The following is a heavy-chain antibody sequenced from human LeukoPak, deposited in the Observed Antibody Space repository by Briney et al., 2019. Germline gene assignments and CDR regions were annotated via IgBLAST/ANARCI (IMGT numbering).Heavy chain of an antibody. CDR3: ARDLITGTVNY. Sequence: GGFLRLSCAASGFTFSDYYMSWIRQAPGKGLEWVSYISSSGSTIYYADSVKGRFAISRDNAKNSLYLQMNSLRAEDTAVYYCARDLITGTVNYWGQGTLVTVSS. V-gene: IGHV3-11*01. D-gene: IGHD1-7*01. CDR1: GFTFSDYY. J-gene: IGHJ4*02. CDR2: ISSSGSTI.